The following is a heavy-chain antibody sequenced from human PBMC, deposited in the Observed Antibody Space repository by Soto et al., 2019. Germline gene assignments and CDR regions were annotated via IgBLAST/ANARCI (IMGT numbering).Heavy chain of an antibody. CDR1: GLTISNAW. CDR3: TTGSVEGV. V-gene: IGHV3-15*07. J-gene: IGHJ6*02. Sequence: EVQLVESGGGFIYPGGSLRLSCAASGLTISNAWMNWVRQAPGKGLEWVGRIKTNTEGGTTDYAAAVKGRFTVSRGDSKNTLYLQMNSLKIEDTAVYYCTTGSVEGVWGQGTTVTVSS. D-gene: IGHD2-15*01. CDR2: IKTNTEGGTT.